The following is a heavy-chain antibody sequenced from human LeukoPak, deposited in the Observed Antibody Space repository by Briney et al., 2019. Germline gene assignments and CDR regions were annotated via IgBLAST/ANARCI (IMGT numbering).Heavy chain of an antibody. CDR3: ARDLIYCSGGSCYSANYYYYGMDV. V-gene: IGHV3-30-3*01. Sequence: PGGSLRLSCAASGFTFSSYAMHWVRQAPGKGLEWVAVISYDGSNKYYADSVKGRFTISRDNSKNTLYLQMNSLRAEDTAVCYCARDLIYCSGGSCYSANYYYYGMDVWGQGATVTVSS. J-gene: IGHJ6*02. CDR1: GFTFSSYA. CDR2: ISYDGSNK. D-gene: IGHD2-15*01.